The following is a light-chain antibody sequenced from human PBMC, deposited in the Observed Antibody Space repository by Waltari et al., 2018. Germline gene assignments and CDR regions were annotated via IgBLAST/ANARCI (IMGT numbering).Light chain of an antibody. V-gene: IGKV1D-16*01. J-gene: IGKJ4*01. Sequence: DSQITQDPSSLTACVGDRVTSTCRASQDISNWLVWYQQRPEKAPKSLIFAATNLQRGVPSRFSGSRSGTDFNLTISSLQPEDFATYYCQQYTSYPLTFGGGTKVEI. CDR2: AAT. CDR3: QQYTSYPLT. CDR1: QDISNW.